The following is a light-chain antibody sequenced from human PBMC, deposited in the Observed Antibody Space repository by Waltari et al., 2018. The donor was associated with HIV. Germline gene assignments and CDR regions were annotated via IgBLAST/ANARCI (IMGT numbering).Light chain of an antibody. CDR3: SSYASSSTPYV. V-gene: IGLV2-14*01. CDR2: EVS. CDR1: SIDVVGLTY. Sequence: ALPRLPSVLGSPGRSIPTPCLETSIDVVGLTYVPWYQQHPGKAPKLMIYEVSNRPSGVSNRFSGSKSGNTASLTISGLQAEDEADYYCSSYASSSTPYVFGTGTKVTVL. J-gene: IGLJ1*01.